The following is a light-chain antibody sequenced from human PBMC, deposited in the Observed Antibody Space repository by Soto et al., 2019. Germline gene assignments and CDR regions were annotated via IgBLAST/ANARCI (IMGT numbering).Light chain of an antibody. Sequence: SYELTQPPSVSVSPAQTARITCSGDALPKQYAYWYQQKPGQAPVLVIYKDSERPSGIPERFSGSSSGTTVTLTISGVQAEDEADYYCQSADSSVTPLYVFGTGTNLTVL. CDR2: KDS. CDR3: QSADSSVTPLYV. CDR1: ALPKQY. J-gene: IGLJ1*01. V-gene: IGLV3-25*02.